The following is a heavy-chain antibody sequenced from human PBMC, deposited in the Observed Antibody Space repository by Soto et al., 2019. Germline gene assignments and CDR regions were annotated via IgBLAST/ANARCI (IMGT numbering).Heavy chain of an antibody. D-gene: IGHD3-3*01. Sequence: GASVKVSCKASGYTCTVYYMHCVLQSPLQWLEWMGCINPNSGGTNYAQKFQGRVTMTRDTSISTAYMELSRLRSDDTAVYYCARGITIFGVVIPRFDPWGQGTLVTVSS. CDR1: GYTCTVYY. J-gene: IGHJ5*02. V-gene: IGHV1-2*02. CDR2: INPNSGGT. CDR3: ARGITIFGVVIPRFDP.